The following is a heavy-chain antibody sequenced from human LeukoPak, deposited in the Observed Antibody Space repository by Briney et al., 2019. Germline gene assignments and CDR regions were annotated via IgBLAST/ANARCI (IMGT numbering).Heavy chain of an antibody. D-gene: IGHD2-2*01. V-gene: IGHV3-23*01. CDR2: ISGSGGST. CDR1: GFTFSSYE. J-gene: IGHJ4*02. Sequence: PGGSLRLSCAASGFTFSSYEMNWVRQAPGKGLEWVSAISGSGGSTYYADSVKGRFTISRDNSKNTLYLQMNSLRAEDTAVYYCAKQAYCSSTSCYLVDYWGQGTLVTVSS. CDR3: AKQAYCSSTSCYLVDY.